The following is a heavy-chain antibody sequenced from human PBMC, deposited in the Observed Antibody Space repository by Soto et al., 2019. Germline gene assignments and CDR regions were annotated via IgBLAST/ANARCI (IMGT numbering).Heavy chain of an antibody. V-gene: IGHV3-74*01. CDR2: ISDDGGST. CDR3: VRAGASGF. J-gene: IGHJ4*02. CDR1: GFTFSNYW. Sequence: EVQLVESGGGLVQPGGSLRLSCAASGFTFSNYWMHWVRQAPGKGLVWVSRISDDGGSTTYADSVKGRFTLYRDNAKDMSYLQMNSLRAEDTAVYYFVRAGASGFWGQGTLVTVSS. D-gene: IGHD6-25*01.